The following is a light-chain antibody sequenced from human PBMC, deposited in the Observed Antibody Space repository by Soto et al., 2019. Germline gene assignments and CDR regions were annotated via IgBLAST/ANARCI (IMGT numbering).Light chain of an antibody. CDR1: ESLSYF. CDR2: GVS. CDR3: QSYNDWPFA. J-gene: IGKJ2*01. V-gene: IGKV3-15*01. Sequence: EIVLTQSPATLSVSPGERVTLSCRASESLSYFLAWYQHNPGQSPRLLIYGVSTRVAGVPSRFSGGGSATDFTLTISSLQSEDFAVYYCQSYNDWPFAFGQGTKLEI.